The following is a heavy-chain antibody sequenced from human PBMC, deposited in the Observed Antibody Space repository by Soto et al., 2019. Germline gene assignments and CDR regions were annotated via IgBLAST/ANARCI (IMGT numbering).Heavy chain of an antibody. CDR3: ARHAWKTFDY. V-gene: IGHV4-59*08. D-gene: IGHD1-1*01. CDR2: IYYSGST. J-gene: IGHJ4*02. Sequence: PSETLSLTCTVSGGSISSYYWSWIRQPPGKGLEWIGYIYYSGSTNYNPSLKSRVTISVDTSKNQFSLELSSVTAADTAMYYCARHAWKTFDYWGQGTLVTVSS. CDR1: GGSISSYY.